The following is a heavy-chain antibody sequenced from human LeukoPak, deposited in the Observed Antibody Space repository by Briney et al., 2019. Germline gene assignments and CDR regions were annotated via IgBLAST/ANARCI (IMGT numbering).Heavy chain of an antibody. D-gene: IGHD3-10*01. J-gene: IGHJ4*02. CDR1: GGSISSGGYS. CDR2: IYHSGST. V-gene: IGHV4-30-2*01. CDR3: ARGRLWFGELSD. Sequence: SQTLSLTCAVSGGSISSGGYSWSWIRQPPGKGLEWIGYIYHSGSTYYNPSLKSRVTISVDRSKNQFSLKLSSVTAADTAVYYCARGRLWFGELSDWGQGTLVTVSS.